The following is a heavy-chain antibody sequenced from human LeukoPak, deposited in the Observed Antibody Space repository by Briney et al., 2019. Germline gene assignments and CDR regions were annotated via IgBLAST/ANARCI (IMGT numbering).Heavy chain of an antibody. CDR1: GGFISSYY. J-gene: IGHJ4*02. CDR3: ARHVSGVGPGT. V-gene: IGHV4-59*08. CDR2: IYYSGST. D-gene: IGHD3-10*01. Sequence: SETLSLTCTVSGGFISSYYWSWIRQPPGKGLEWIGYIYYSGSTNYNPSLKSRVTISVDTSKNQFSLKLSSVTAADTAVYYCARHVSGVGPGTWGQGTLVTVSS.